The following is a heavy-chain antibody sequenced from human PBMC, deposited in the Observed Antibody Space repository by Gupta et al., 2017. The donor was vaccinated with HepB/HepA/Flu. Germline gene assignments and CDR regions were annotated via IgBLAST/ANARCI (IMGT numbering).Heavy chain of an antibody. CDR3: TTDEKARYFDWLLYDY. D-gene: IGHD3-9*01. CDR2: IKSKTDGGTT. CDR1: GFTFSNAW. Sequence: EVQLVESGGGLVKPGGSVRLSCAASGFTFSNAWMSWVRQAPGKGLEWVGRIKSKTDGGTTDYAAPVKGRFTISRDDSKNTLYLQMNSLKTEDTAVYYCTTDEKARYFDWLLYDYWGQGTLVTVSS. J-gene: IGHJ4*02. V-gene: IGHV3-15*01.